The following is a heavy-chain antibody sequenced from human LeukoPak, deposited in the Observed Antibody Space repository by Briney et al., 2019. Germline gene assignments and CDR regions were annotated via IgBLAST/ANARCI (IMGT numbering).Heavy chain of an antibody. CDR2: ISYDGSNK. J-gene: IGHJ6*04. D-gene: IGHD3-9*01. Sequence: GGSLRLSCAASGFTFSSYGMHWVRQAPGKGLEWVAVISYDGSNKYYADSVKGRFTISRDNSKNTLYLQMNSLRAEYTAAYYCAKDQVDLGYYYYYGMDVWGKGTTVTVSS. CDR3: AKDQVDLGYYYYYGMDV. CDR1: GFTFSSYG. V-gene: IGHV3-30*18.